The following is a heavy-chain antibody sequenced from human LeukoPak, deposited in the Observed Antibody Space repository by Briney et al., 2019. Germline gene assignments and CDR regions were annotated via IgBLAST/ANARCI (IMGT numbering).Heavy chain of an antibody. CDR2: IIPIFGRA. CDR1: VDTISAYS. V-gene: IGHV1-69*06. J-gene: IGHJ6*03. D-gene: IGHD3-10*01. CDR3: AKGRGSLHVNRGVYNYHYYMEV. Sequence: EASVKVSCKAAVDTISAYSLNWVRQAPAQGLVWMGGIIPIFGRAYYAQIFQDRVTISADKSTSTAYLEMSSLGSDDTAIYYCAKGRGSLHVNRGVYNYHYYMEVWGTGTTVIVS.